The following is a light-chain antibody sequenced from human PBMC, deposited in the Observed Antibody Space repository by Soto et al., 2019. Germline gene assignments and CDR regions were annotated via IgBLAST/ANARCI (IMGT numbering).Light chain of an antibody. V-gene: IGKV3-15*01. CDR1: QSVSSN. CDR3: QQRQYWPPIT. CDR2: GAS. Sequence: EIVMTQSPGTLSVSPGERATLSCRASQSVSSNLAWYQQKPGQAPRLLIYGASTRATGIPARFSGRGSGTEFTLTISSLQSEDFAVYYCQQRQYWPPITFGQGTRLEIK. J-gene: IGKJ5*01.